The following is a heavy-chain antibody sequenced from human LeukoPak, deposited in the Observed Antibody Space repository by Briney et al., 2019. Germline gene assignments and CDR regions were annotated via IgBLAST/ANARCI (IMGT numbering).Heavy chain of an antibody. D-gene: IGHD5-12*01. J-gene: IGHJ4*02. Sequence: GGSLRLSCAASGFTFSSYGMSWVRQAPGKGLEWVSGIISGGSTYYADSVKGRFTISRDNSKSTLHLQMNSLRAEDRAVYYCAKEYYSGLYDYWGQGTLVTVSS. CDR1: GFTFSSYG. CDR2: IISGGST. V-gene: IGHV3-23*01. CDR3: AKEYYSGLYDY.